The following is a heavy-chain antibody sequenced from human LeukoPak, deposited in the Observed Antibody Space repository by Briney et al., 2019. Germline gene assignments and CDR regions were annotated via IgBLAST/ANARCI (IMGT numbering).Heavy chain of an antibody. J-gene: IGHJ3*02. V-gene: IGHV4-59*01. D-gene: IGHD5-12*01. CDR3: ARDLYSGYDWVGFNI. CDR1: GGSIRSYY. CDR2: IYYSGST. Sequence: PSETLSLTCTVSGGSIRSYYWSWIRQPPGTGLEWIGYIYYSGSTNYNPSLKSRVSMSVDTSKNQFSLKLSSVTAADTAVYYCARDLYSGYDWVGFNIWGQGTVVTVSS.